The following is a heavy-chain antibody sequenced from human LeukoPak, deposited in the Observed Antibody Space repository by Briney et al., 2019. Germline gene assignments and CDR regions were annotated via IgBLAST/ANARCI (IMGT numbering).Heavy chain of an antibody. CDR1: GFTLSSYA. J-gene: IGHJ4*02. CDR3: AKDDLYYYDSSGYQPSFDY. Sequence: GGSLRLSCAASGFTLSSYAMSLVRQAAGKGLEWVSAISGSGGSTYYADSVKGRFTISRDNSKNTLYLQMNSLRAEDTAVYYCAKDDLYYYDSSGYQPSFDYWGQGTLVTVSS. V-gene: IGHV3-23*01. CDR2: ISGSGGST. D-gene: IGHD3-22*01.